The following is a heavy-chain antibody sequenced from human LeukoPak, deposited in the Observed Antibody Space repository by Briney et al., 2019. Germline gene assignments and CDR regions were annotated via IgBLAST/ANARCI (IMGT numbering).Heavy chain of an antibody. CDR3: AKDMRGYSSSWPDY. V-gene: IGHV3-9*01. Sequence: GGSLRLSCAASGFTFSSYAMSWVRQAPGKGLEWVSGISWNSGSIGYADSVKGRFTISRDNAKNSLYLQMNSLRAEDTALYYCAKDMRGYSSSWPDYWGQGTLVTVSS. D-gene: IGHD6-13*01. CDR1: GFTFSSYA. CDR2: ISWNSGSI. J-gene: IGHJ4*02.